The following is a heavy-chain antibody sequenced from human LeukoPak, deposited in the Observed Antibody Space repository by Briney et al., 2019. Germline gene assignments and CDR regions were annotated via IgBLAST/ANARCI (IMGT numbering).Heavy chain of an antibody. D-gene: IGHD4-17*01. V-gene: IGHV3-48*01. CDR1: EFTFYKYS. Sequence: GGSLRLSCVASEFTFYKYSMNWVRQSPGRGLEWISYISSTSTSIYYADSVKGRFTISRDNSKNTLYLQMNSLRAEDTALYYCAKDSTAADYGDYDYWGQGTLVTVSS. CDR3: AKDSTAADYGDYDY. J-gene: IGHJ4*02. CDR2: ISSTSTSI.